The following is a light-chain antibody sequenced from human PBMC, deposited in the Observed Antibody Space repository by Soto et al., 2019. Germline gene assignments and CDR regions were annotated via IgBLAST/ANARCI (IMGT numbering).Light chain of an antibody. CDR2: GAF. V-gene: IGKV3-15*01. CDR3: QQYNDWPLT. J-gene: IGKJ1*01. CDR1: QSVYNN. Sequence: MTQSPATLSVSPGERGTLSCRASQSVYNNLAWYQQKPGQAPSLLIYGAFTRATGIPARFSGTGSGTEFTLTISSLQSEDFALYYCQQYNDWPLTFGQGTKVDIK.